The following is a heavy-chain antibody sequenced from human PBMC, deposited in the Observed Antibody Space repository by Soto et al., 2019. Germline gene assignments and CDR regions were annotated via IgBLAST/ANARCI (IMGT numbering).Heavy chain of an antibody. CDR3: ARDIWGGAARRPTFYY. CDR2: IGRSGETI. CDR1: GFTFSSFE. D-gene: IGHD6-6*01. Sequence: LRLSCVGSGFTFSSFEMNWVRQTPGKGLEWLSYIGRSGETIYYADSVKGRFTISRDNAKSSLFLQMNGLRDEDTGIYYCARDIWGGAARRPTFYYWGRGTPVTVSS. J-gene: IGHJ4*02. V-gene: IGHV3-48*03.